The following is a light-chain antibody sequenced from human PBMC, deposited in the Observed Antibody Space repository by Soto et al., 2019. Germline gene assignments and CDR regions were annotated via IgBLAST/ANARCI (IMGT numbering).Light chain of an antibody. V-gene: IGKV3-20*01. CDR3: QQYDSSART. CDR2: AAT. CDR1: QSVRSSF. Sequence: EIVLTQSPGALSLSPGERATLSCRASQSVRSSFLAWYQQKPGQAPRLLIYAATSRATGIPDSFSGSGSETDFTLTISRLETEDFAVYYCQQYDSSARTFGQGTKLEIK. J-gene: IGKJ2*01.